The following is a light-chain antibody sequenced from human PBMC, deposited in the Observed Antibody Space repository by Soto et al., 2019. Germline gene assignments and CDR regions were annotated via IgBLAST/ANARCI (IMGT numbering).Light chain of an antibody. CDR2: AAS. J-gene: IGKJ4*01. Sequence: IQLTQSPSSLSASGGYRVAITCRVSQGINSFLAWYQQKPGKAPKLLIYAASTLQSGVPSRFSGSGSGTDFTLTISSLQPEDFATYYCQQLERYPSTFGGGTKVDIK. CDR3: QQLERYPST. CDR1: QGINSF. V-gene: IGKV1-9*01.